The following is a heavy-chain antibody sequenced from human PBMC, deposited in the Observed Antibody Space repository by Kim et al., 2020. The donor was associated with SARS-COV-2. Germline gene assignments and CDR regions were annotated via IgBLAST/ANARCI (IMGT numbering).Heavy chain of an antibody. CDR2: ISSSSSTI. Sequence: GGSLRLSCAASGFTFSSYSMNWVRQAPGKGLEWVSYISSSSSTIYYADSVKGRFTISRDNAKNSLYLQMNSLRAEDTAVYYCAKNLYRSFTVTTDYWGQGTLVTVSS. D-gene: IGHD4-17*01. CDR1: GFTFSSYS. J-gene: IGHJ4*02. V-gene: IGHV3-48*04. CDR3: AKNLYRSFTVTTDY.